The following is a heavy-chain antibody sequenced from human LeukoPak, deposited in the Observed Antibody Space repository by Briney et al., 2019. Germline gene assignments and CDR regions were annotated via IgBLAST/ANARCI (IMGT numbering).Heavy chain of an antibody. Sequence: SETLSLTCTVSGGSISSSSYSWGWLRQPPGKGLEWIGSIYYSGNTFYNPSLKSRVTISVDTSKNQFSLKLRSVTAADTAVYYCARIAVAITRYFDYWGQGTLVTVSS. CDR2: IYYSGNT. V-gene: IGHV4-39*01. CDR3: ARIAVAITRYFDY. J-gene: IGHJ4*02. CDR1: GGSISSSSYS. D-gene: IGHD3-22*01.